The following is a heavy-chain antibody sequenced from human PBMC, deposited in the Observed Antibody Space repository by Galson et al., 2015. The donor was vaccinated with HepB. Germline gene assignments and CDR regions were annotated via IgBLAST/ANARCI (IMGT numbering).Heavy chain of an antibody. V-gene: IGHV3-13*01. CDR3: ARGGGYCSNNSCQGMDV. CDR2: IGIGGDT. D-gene: IGHD2-2*01. CDR1: GFTFSKFD. J-gene: IGHJ6*03. Sequence: SLRLSCAASGFTFSKFDMHWVRQAIGKGLEWVSVIGIGGDTYYPGSVKGRFTISRGNAENSLYLQMNSLRAGDTAVYYCARGGGYCSNNSCQGMDVWGKGTTVTVSS.